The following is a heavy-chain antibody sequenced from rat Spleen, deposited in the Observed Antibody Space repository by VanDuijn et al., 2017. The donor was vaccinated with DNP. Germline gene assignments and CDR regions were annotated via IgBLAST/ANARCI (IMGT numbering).Heavy chain of an antibody. V-gene: IGHV3-1*01. D-gene: IGHD1-7*01. CDR3: ARWTRYFDY. J-gene: IGHJ2*01. Sequence: EVQLQESGPGLVKPSQSLSLICSVTDYSITNNYWGWIRKFPGNKLEYIGHISYSGSTNYNPSLKSRLSITRDTSKNHFLLHLNSVTTEDTATYYCARWTRYFDYWGQGIMVTVSS. CDR1: DYSITNNY. CDR2: ISYSGST.